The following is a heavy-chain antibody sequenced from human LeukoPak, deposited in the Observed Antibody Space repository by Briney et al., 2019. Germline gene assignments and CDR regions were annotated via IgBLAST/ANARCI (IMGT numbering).Heavy chain of an antibody. D-gene: IGHD1-26*01. J-gene: IGHJ4*02. CDR3: ARRTSNPVGAIDY. V-gene: IGHV4-39*01. CDR2: ISYSGT. Sequence: SETLSLTCTVSGGSISISNYYWGWIRQPPGRGLEWIGSISYSGTYYNPSLKSRLTISVDTSKNYFSLNLRSVTAADTAVYYCARRTSNPVGAIDYWGQGTLVTVSS. CDR1: GGSISISNYY.